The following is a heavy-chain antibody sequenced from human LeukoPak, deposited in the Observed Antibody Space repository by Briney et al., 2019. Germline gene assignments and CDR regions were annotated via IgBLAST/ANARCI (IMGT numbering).Heavy chain of an antibody. D-gene: IGHD5-12*01. Sequence: SETLSLTCTVSGGSISSHYWSWIRQPPGKGLEWVGYIYYSGSTNYNPSLKSRVTISVDTSKNQFSLKLSSVTAADTAVYYCARPGYSGYDLDNAFDIWGQGTMVTVSS. J-gene: IGHJ3*02. CDR1: GGSISSHY. CDR3: ARPGYSGYDLDNAFDI. V-gene: IGHV4-59*11. CDR2: IYYSGST.